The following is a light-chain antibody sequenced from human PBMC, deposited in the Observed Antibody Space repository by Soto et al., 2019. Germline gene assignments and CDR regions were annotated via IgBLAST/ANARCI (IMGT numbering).Light chain of an antibody. CDR2: ATF. CDR3: QQSVSSPFT. Sequence: EIVLTQSPGTLSLSPGERATLSCRASQSVQTNSLAWYQQKPGQAPRLLIFATFKRATGIPDRVSGSGSATDFSLTISRLEPEDYAMYYCQQSVSSPFTFGQGTKLEIK. V-gene: IGKV3-20*01. J-gene: IGKJ2*01. CDR1: QSVQTNS.